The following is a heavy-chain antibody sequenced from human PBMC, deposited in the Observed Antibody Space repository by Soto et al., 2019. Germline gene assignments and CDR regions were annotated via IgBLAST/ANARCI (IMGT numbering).Heavy chain of an antibody. J-gene: IGHJ4*02. CDR3: ARGQRRGGSSGWSL. Sequence: QVQLQQWGAGQLKPSETLSLTCAVHGESFSGYGGPFSGYYWSWIRQTPGKGLEWIGEINHRGGANSKPYLQSRVTISVDTSKYQFSLNLNTVNAADTAVYYCARGQRRGGSSGWSLWGQGTLVTVSS. D-gene: IGHD6-19*01. CDR2: INHRGGA. CDR1: GGPFSGYY. V-gene: IGHV4-34*02.